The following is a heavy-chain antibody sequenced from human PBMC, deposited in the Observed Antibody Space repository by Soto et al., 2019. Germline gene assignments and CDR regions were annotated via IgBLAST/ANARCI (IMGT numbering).Heavy chain of an antibody. CDR1: GFTFSSYA. CDR2: ISGSGGST. J-gene: IGHJ4*02. Sequence: EVQLLESGGGLVQPGGSLRLSCAASGFTFSSYAMSWVRQAPGKGLEWVSAISGSGGSTYYADSVKGRFTISRDNSKNTLYLQMNGMRAEDTAVYYCAKDPIAVAGKNGSYWGQGTLVTVSS. V-gene: IGHV3-23*01. D-gene: IGHD6-19*01. CDR3: AKDPIAVAGKNGSY.